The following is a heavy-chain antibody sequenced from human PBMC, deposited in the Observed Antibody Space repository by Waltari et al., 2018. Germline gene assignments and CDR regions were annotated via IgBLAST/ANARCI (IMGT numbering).Heavy chain of an antibody. Sequence: QVQLQESGPGLVKPSETLSLTCVVSGYSVSSNSYWAWIRQPPGKGLEWIGSSHHTGRPHYSPSLKSRVTISIDTSKNQFSLNLISVTAADTAVYYCARVGQYCTSSSCFYWFDSWGQGALVTVSS. D-gene: IGHD2-2*01. V-gene: IGHV4-38-2*01. CDR2: SHHTGRP. J-gene: IGHJ5*01. CDR1: GYSVSSNSY. CDR3: ARVGQYCTSSSCFYWFDS.